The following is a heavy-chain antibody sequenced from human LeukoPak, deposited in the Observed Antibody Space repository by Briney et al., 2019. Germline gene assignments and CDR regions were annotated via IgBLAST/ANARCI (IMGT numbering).Heavy chain of an antibody. CDR2: ITSSGSTI. J-gene: IGHJ4*02. Sequence: PGGSLRLSCVASGFTFSDFYMSWIRQAPGKGLEGRSYITSSGSTIDYADSVKGRFTISRDNAKNSLYLQMDSLRAEDTATYYCVRDGSLHYYGSGSDVWGQGTLVIVSS. V-gene: IGHV3-11*01. D-gene: IGHD3-10*01. CDR3: VRDGSLHYYGSGSDV. CDR1: GFTFSDFY.